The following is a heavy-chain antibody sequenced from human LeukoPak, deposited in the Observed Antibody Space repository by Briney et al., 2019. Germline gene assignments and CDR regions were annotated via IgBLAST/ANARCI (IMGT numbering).Heavy chain of an antibody. J-gene: IGHJ4*02. CDR1: GGSISSYY. CDR3: ARVRVVVPSPYYFDY. CDR2: IYYSGST. V-gene: IGHV4-59*01. D-gene: IGHD3-22*01. Sequence: SETLSLTCTVSGGSISSYYWSWIRQPPGKGLEWIGYIYYSGSTNYNPSLKSRVTISVDTSKNQFSLKLSSVTAADTAVYYCARVRVVVPSPYYFDYWGQGTPVTVSS.